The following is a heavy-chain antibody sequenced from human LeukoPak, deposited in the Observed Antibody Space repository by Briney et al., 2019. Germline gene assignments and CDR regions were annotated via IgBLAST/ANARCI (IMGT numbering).Heavy chain of an antibody. CDR2: ISGSGGST. V-gene: IGHV3-23*01. J-gene: IGHJ4*02. CDR1: GFTFSSYA. CDR3: AKELTFPLYYYDSSGDLDY. Sequence: GGSLRLSCAASGFTFSSYAMSWVRQAPGKGLEWVSAISGSGGSTYYADSVKGRFTISRDNSKNTLYLQMNSLRAEDTAVYYCAKELTFPLYYYDSSGDLDYWGQGTLVTVSS. D-gene: IGHD3-22*01.